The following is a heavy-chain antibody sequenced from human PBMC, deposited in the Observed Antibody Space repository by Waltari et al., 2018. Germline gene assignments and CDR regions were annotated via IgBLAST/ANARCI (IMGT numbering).Heavy chain of an antibody. D-gene: IGHD4-17*01. CDR3: ARGARTRSTVTNNWFDP. Sequence: QVQLVQSGAEVKKPGASVKVSCKASGYTFTSYAMHWVRQAPGQRLEWMGWINAGNGNKKYSPKVPGRVTITRDTSAGTAYMELSSRRSEDTAVYYCARGARTRSTVTNNWFDPWGQGTLVTVSS. V-gene: IGHV1-3*01. CDR2: INAGNGNK. CDR1: GYTFTSYA. J-gene: IGHJ5*02.